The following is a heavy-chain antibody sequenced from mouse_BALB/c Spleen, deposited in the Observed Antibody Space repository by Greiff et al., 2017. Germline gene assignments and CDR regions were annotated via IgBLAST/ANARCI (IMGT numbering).Heavy chain of an antibody. D-gene: IGHD2-3*01. Sequence: EVKLVESGGGLVKPGGSLKLSCAASGFTFSDYYMYWVRQTPEKRLEWVATISDGGSYTYYPDSVKGRFTISRDNAKNNLYLQMSSLKSEDTAMYYCARGGYDGYSPDYWGQGTTLTVSS. J-gene: IGHJ2*01. CDR2: ISDGGSYT. V-gene: IGHV5-4*02. CDR3: ARGGYDGYSPDY. CDR1: GFTFSDYY.